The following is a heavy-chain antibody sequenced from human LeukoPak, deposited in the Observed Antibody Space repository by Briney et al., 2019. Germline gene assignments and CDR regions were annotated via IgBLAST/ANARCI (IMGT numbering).Heavy chain of an antibody. CDR2: IYHSGST. V-gene: IGHV4-30-2*01. CDR3: ARRYYYDSSGYQPLFDY. J-gene: IGHJ4*02. CDR1: GGSISSGGYS. Sequence: SQTLSLTCAVSGGSISSGGYSWSWIRQPPGKGLEWIGYIYHSGSTYYNPSLKSRVTISVDRSKNQFSLKLSSVTAADTAVYYCARRYYYDSSGYQPLFDYWGQGTLVTVSS. D-gene: IGHD3-22*01.